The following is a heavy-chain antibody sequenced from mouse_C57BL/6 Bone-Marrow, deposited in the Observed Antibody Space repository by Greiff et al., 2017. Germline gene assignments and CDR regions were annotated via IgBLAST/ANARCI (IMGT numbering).Heavy chain of an antibody. CDR1: GFSLTSYA. V-gene: IGHV2-9-1*01. CDR2: IWTGGGT. CDR3: ASLWLGGPGYFDY. J-gene: IGHJ2*01. Sequence: VQLQQSGPGLVAPSQSLSITCTVSGFSLTSYAISWVRQPPGKGLEWLGVIWTGGGTNYNSALKSRLSISKDNSKSQVFLKMNSLQTDDTARYYCASLWLGGPGYFDYWGQGTTLTVSS. D-gene: IGHD2-2*01.